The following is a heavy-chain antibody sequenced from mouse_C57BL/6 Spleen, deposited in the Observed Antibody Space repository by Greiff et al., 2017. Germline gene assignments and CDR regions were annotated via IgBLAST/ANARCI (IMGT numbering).Heavy chain of an antibody. D-gene: IGHD2-1*01. Sequence: VKLQESGPGLVAPSQSLSITCTVSGFSLTSYAISWVRQPPGKGLEWLGVIWTGGGTNYNSALKSRLSISKDNSKSQVFLKMNSLQTDDTARYYCARNWGVYGNYSYAMDYWGQGTSVTVSS. CDR2: IWTGGGT. J-gene: IGHJ4*01. CDR1: GFSLTSYA. V-gene: IGHV2-9-1*01. CDR3: ARNWGVYGNYSYAMDY.